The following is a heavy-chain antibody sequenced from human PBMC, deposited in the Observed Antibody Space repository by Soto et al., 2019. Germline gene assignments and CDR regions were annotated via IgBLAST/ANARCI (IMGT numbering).Heavy chain of an antibody. Sequence: GGSLRLSCAASGFTFSSYGMHWVRQAPGKGLEWVAVIWYDGSNKYYADSVKGRFTISRDNSKNTLYLQMNSLRAEDTAVYYCARIGYGSGNDYGLDYWGQGTLVTVYS. CDR1: GFTFSSYG. CDR2: IWYDGSNK. V-gene: IGHV3-33*01. D-gene: IGHD3-10*01. CDR3: ARIGYGSGNDYGLDY. J-gene: IGHJ4*02.